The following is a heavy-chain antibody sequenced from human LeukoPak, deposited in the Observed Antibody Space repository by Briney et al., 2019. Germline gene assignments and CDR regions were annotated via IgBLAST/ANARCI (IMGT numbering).Heavy chain of an antibody. V-gene: IGHV4-34*01. J-gene: IGHJ4*02. CDR1: GGSFSGYY. D-gene: IGHD3-10*01. Sequence: PSETLSLTCAVYGGSFSGYYWSWIRQPPGKGLEWIGEINHSGSTNYNPSLKSRVTISVDTSKNQFSLKLSSVTAADTAVYYCARDSQVVLWFGELKGSVDYWGQGTLVTVSS. CDR3: ARDSQVVLWFGELKGSVDY. CDR2: INHSGST.